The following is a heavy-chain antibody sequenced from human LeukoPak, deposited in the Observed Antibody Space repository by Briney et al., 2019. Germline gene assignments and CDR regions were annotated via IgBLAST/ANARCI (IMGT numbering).Heavy chain of an antibody. CDR3: ARGGGYYYGSGTPPYYFDY. CDR1: GGSISSSSYY. CDR2: IYYSGST. D-gene: IGHD3-10*01. V-gene: IGHV4-39*07. Sequence: PSETLSLTCTVSGGSISSSSYYWGWIRQPPGKGLEWIGSIYYSGSTYYNPSLKSRVTISVDKSKNQFSLKLSSVTAADTAVYYCARGGGYYYGSGTPPYYFDYWGQGTLVTVSS. J-gene: IGHJ4*02.